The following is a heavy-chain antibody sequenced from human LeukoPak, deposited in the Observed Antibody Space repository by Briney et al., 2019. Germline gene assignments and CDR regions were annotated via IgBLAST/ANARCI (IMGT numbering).Heavy chain of an antibody. V-gene: IGHV3-20*04. CDR1: GFTFDDYG. J-gene: IGHJ4*02. D-gene: IGHD1-26*01. CDR3: AKSGSYASFFDY. Sequence: GGSLRLSCAAPGFTFDDYGMSWVRQAPGKGLEWVSGINWNGGSTGYADSVKGRFTISRDNAKNSLYLQMNSLRAEDTALYYCAKSGSYASFFDYWGQGTLVTVSS. CDR2: INWNGGST.